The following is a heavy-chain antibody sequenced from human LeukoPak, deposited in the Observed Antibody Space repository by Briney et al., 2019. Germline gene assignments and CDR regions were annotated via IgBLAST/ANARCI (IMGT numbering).Heavy chain of an antibody. V-gene: IGHV3-30*18. CDR2: ISHDGSLN. CDR3: VKEGTPYVSSYFDY. J-gene: IGHJ4*02. Sequence: GGSLRLSCAASGFTFSPYGMNWVRQAPGKGLEWVVVISHDGSLNYYADSVTGRFTISRDNPRNMLYLQMNSLRADDTAVYYCVKEGTPYVSSYFDYWGQGTLVTVSS. D-gene: IGHD6-6*01. CDR1: GFTFSPYG.